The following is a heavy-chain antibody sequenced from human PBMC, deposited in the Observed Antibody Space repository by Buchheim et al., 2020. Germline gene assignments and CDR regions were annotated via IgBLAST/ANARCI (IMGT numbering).Heavy chain of an antibody. J-gene: IGHJ5*02. CDR1: GGSIFTYY. Sequence: QVQLQESGPGLVKPSETLSLTCSVSGGSIFTYYWSWIRQAPGKGLEWIGYMDGSGRSNYNPSLKRRVTISVDTSKNHFSLNLSSVTAADTAIYYCAKKRSDNWFDPWGQGTL. CDR3: AKKRSDNWFDP. CDR2: MDGSGRS. V-gene: IGHV4-59*01.